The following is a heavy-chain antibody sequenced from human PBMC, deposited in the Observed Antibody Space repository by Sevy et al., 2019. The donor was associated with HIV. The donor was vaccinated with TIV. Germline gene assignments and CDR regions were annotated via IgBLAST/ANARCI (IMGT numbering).Heavy chain of an antibody. V-gene: IGHV4-59*01. Sequence: SDTLSLTCTVSGGSISSYYWSWIRQAPGKGLEWIGYIYYTGSTNYNPSLKSRVTISLVTSKNQFSLKVSSVTAADTAVYYCARGGFGELSKYWGQGTLVTVSS. CDR1: GGSISSYY. J-gene: IGHJ4*02. CDR2: IYYTGST. D-gene: IGHD3-10*01. CDR3: ARGGFGELSKY.